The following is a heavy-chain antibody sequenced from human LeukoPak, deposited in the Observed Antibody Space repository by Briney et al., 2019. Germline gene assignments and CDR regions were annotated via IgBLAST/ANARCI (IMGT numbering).Heavy chain of an antibody. D-gene: IGHD3-22*01. CDR1: GFTFSTYD. V-gene: IGHV3-33*08. CDR3: ARDYYYDSSGYWDYYFDY. Sequence: GRSLRLSCAASGFTFSTYDMHWVRQAPGKGLEWVAVIWYDGSNKYYADSVKGRFTISRDNSKNTLYLEMNSLRAEDAAVYYCARDYYYDSSGYWDYYFDYWGQGTLVSVSS. J-gene: IGHJ4*02. CDR2: IWYDGSNK.